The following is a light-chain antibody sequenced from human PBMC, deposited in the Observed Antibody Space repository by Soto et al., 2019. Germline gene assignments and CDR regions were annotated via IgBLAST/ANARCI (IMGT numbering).Light chain of an antibody. CDR2: NGA. V-gene: IGKV1-39*01. CDR1: QSISHF. CDR3: QQGYSLPFT. J-gene: IGKJ2*01. Sequence: DIQMTQSPSSLSASVGDRVTITCRASQSISHFLNWYQQRPGKAPKFLIYNGANLQSVVPSRFRGSGSDADFTLTISGLQPEYLATYYCQQGYSLPFTFGLGTKLEMK.